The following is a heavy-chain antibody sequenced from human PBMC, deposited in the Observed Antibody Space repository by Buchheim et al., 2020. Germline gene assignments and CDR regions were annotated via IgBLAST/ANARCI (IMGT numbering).Heavy chain of an antibody. J-gene: IGHJ6*03. D-gene: IGHD2-2*01. V-gene: IGHV4-34*01. CDR2: INHSGST. CDR1: GGSFSDYY. Sequence: QVQLQQWGAGLLKPSETLSLTCAVYGGSFSDYYWSWIRQPPGKGLEWIGEINHSGSTDYNPSLKSRVTISVDTSKNQFSLKLSSVTAADTAVYYCARVPIEYCSSTSCPTDYYCYYIDVWGKGTT. CDR3: ARVPIEYCSSTSCPTDYYCYYIDV.